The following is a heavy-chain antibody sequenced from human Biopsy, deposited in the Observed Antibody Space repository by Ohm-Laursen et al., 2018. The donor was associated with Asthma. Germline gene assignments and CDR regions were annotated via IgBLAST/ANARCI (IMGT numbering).Heavy chain of an antibody. V-gene: IGHV3-23*01. Sequence: SLRLSCTASGFAFNNSSITWVRQAPGKGLERVSTISASGVRTFYADSVNGSFTVSRDSSRNTLYLQLSTLRVEDTAVYFCAKITTDRQKANNWFDPWGQGTLVTVSS. D-gene: IGHD3-22*01. CDR1: GFAFNNSS. CDR2: ISASGVRT. J-gene: IGHJ5*02. CDR3: AKITTDRQKANNWFDP.